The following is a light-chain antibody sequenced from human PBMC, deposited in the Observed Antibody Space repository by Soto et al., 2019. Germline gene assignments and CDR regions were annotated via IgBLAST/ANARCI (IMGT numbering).Light chain of an antibody. CDR3: MQRTQLPPT. V-gene: IGKV2D-29*02. CDR1: HTLLHITGETF. CDR2: EVS. Sequence: DVVMTHTPLSLSVAPGQPASISCKSSHTLLHITGETFLFWYLQKPGQSPQLLIYEVSTRVSGVPDRFSGSGSGTDFRLEFSRVETDDVGIYYCMQRTQLPPTFGQGTRL. J-gene: IGKJ5*01.